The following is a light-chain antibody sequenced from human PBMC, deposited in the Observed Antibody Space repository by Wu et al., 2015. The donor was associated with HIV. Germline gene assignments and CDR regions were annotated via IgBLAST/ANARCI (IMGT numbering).Light chain of an antibody. CDR1: QSIGSH. CDR3: QEYGDSPPYT. Sequence: EIMMTQSPATLSVSPGERATLSCRASQSIGSHLAWYQQKLGQPPRLLIYGASFRATNVPARFSGSGSGTEFTLTINRLEPEDFAVYYCQEYGDSPPYTFGQGTRLEIK. J-gene: IGKJ2*01. CDR2: GAS. V-gene: IGKV3-15*01.